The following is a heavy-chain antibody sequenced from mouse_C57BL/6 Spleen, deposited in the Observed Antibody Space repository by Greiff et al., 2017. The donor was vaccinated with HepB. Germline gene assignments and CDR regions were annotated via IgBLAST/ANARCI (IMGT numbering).Heavy chain of an antibody. V-gene: IGHV5-12*01. CDR3: ARRMSGVYWYFDV. CDR2: ISNGGGST. J-gene: IGHJ1*03. Sequence: EVHLVESGGGLVQPGGSLKLSCAASGFTFSDYYMYWVRQTPEKRLEWVAYISNGGGSTYYPDTVKGRFTISRDNAKNTLYLQMSRLKSEDTAMYYCARRMSGVYWYFDVWGTGTTVTVSS. D-gene: IGHD4-1*01. CDR1: GFTFSDYY.